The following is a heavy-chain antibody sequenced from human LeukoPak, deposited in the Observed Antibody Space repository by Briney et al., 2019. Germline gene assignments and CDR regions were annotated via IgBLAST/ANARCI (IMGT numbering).Heavy chain of an antibody. J-gene: IGHJ4*02. D-gene: IGHD2-21*01. CDR2: IYENGGTT. V-gene: IGHV3-23*01. CDR3: AKDFRIGYSAHFDY. CDR1: GFTFRSHA. Sequence: GGSLRLSCVGSGFTFRSHALICVRKAPVKGLDFALGIYENGGTTYYADSVKGRFSISRDNSKNTLYLQMDSLRGEDTAVYYCAKDFRIGYSAHFDYWGQGALVTVSS.